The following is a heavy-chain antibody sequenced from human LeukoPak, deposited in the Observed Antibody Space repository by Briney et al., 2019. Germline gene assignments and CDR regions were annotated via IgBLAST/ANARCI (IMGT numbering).Heavy chain of an antibody. CDR1: GYTFTGYY. CDR2: INPNSGGT. J-gene: IGHJ1*01. V-gene: IGHV1-2*02. CDR3: ARDIARPHSALQH. Sequence: ASVKVSCKASGYTFTGYYMHWVRQAPGQGLEWMGWINPNSGGTNYAQKFQGRVTMTRDTSISTAYMELSRLRSDDTAMYYCARDIARPHSALQHWGQGTLVTVSS. D-gene: IGHD3-16*02.